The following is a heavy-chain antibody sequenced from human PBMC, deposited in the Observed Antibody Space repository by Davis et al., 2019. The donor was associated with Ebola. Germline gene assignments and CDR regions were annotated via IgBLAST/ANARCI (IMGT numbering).Heavy chain of an antibody. CDR2: IFSGGST. CDR3: ADVEGGTDY. CDR1: GFTVSNNY. J-gene: IGHJ4*02. D-gene: IGHD1-1*01. V-gene: IGHV3-66*01. Sequence: GESLKISCAASGFTVSNNYMTWVRQAPGKGLEWVSSIFSGGSTFYADSVKGRFTISRDNSKNTLNLQMNSLRVEDTALYYCADVEGGTDYWGQGTLVTVSS.